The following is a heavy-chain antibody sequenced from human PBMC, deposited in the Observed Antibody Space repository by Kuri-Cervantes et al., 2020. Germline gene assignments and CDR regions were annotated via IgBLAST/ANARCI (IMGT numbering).Heavy chain of an antibody. J-gene: IGHJ6*03. Sequence: ASVKVSCKASGYTFTSYAMHWVRQAPGQRLEWMGWMNPNSGNTGYAQKFQGRVTMTRNTSISTAYMELSSLRSEDTAVYYCARSPDCSGGSCYSDYYYYYYMDVWGKGTTVTVSS. D-gene: IGHD2-15*01. CDR2: MNPNSGNT. CDR3: ARSPDCSGGSCYSDYYYYYYMDV. V-gene: IGHV1-8*02. CDR1: GYTFTSYA.